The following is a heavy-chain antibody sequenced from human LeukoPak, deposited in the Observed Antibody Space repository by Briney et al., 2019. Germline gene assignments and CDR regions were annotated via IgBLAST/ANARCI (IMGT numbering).Heavy chain of an antibody. CDR3: AKAGGSSSGLKSYFEY. D-gene: IGHD6-19*01. Sequence: GGSLRLSCATSGFTFTDYYMSWIRQAPGKGLEWVSYISVSGTTMYYADSVKGRFTLSRDNAKNSLYLQMNSLRAEDTAVYYCAKAGGSSSGLKSYFEYWGQGTLVTVSS. CDR1: GFTFTDYY. V-gene: IGHV3-11*04. J-gene: IGHJ4*02. CDR2: ISVSGTTM.